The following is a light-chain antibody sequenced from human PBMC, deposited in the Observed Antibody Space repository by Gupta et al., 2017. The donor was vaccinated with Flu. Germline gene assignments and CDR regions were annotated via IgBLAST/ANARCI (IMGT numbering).Light chain of an antibody. V-gene: IGKV1-39*01. J-gene: IGKJ1*01. CDR2: AAS. CDR1: QNTATY. CDR3: QQSYISPWT. Sequence: DIQMTQSPSSLSASVGDRVTITCRASQNTATYLNWYQQRPGKAPQLLIYAASSLQSGAPSRFSGSGSGTDFTLTINYLRPEDFATYYCQQSYISPWTFGRGTKVEF.